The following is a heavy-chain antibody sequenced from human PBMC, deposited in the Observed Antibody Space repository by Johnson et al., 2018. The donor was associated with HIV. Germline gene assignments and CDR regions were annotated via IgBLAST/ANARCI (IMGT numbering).Heavy chain of an antibody. V-gene: IGHV3-13*01. CDR3: ARGGKVLWFGEPLDAFDI. CDR2: IGTAGDT. D-gene: IGHD3-10*01. CDR1: GFTFSSYD. J-gene: IGHJ3*02. Sequence: MQLVESGGGVVQPGRSLRLSCAASGFTFSSYDMHWVRQVTRKGLEWVSAIGTAGDTYYPGSVKGRFTISRENAKDSLYLQMNSLRAGDTAVYFCARGGKVLWFGEPLDAFDIWGQGIMVTVSS.